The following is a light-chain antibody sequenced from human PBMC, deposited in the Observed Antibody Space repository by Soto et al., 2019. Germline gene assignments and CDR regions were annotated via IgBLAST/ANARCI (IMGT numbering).Light chain of an antibody. CDR3: LQDYTYPRT. V-gene: IGKV1-6*01. CDR2: GAS. J-gene: IGKJ1*01. CDR1: QGIRDD. Sequence: AIQMTQSPSSLSASVGDRVTITCRASQGIRDDLGWYQQKPGKAPKVLIFGASNLQSGVPSRFNGSGSGRDFTLTSSSLQPEDFATYYCLQDYTYPRTFGQGTKVEIK.